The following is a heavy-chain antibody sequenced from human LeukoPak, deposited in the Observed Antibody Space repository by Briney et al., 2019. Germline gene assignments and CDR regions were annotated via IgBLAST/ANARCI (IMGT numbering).Heavy chain of an antibody. CDR1: EYSFTSYY. Sequence: ASVKVSCKASEYSFTSYYMHWVRRAPGQGLEWMGWINPNSGGTNYAQKFQGRVTMTRDTSISTAYMELSRLRSDDTAVYYCARVDGYSSSWYPARAIDYWGQGTLVTVSS. J-gene: IGHJ4*02. D-gene: IGHD6-13*01. CDR2: INPNSGGT. CDR3: ARVDGYSSSWYPARAIDY. V-gene: IGHV1-2*02.